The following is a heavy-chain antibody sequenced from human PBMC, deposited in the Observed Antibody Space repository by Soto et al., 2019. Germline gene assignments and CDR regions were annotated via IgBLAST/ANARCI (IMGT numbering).Heavy chain of an antibody. Sequence: GGSLRLSCAASGFTFSSYGMHWVRQAPGKGLEWVAVIWYDGSNKYYADSVKGRFTISRDNSKNTLYLQMNSLRAEDTAVYYCARDPDSGYQYYFDYWGQGTLVTVSS. V-gene: IGHV3-33*01. CDR3: ARDPDSGYQYYFDY. D-gene: IGHD3-22*01. CDR1: GFTFSSYG. J-gene: IGHJ4*02. CDR2: IWYDGSNK.